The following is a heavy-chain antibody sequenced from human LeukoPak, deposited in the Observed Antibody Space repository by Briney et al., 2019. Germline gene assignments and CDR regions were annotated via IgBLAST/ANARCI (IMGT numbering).Heavy chain of an antibody. J-gene: IGHJ1*01. CDR2: ISSSGTTT. CDR3: VRRGLIETEYLER. CDR1: GFAFNTFS. Sequence: GGSLRLSCAASGFAFNTFSMNWVRQAPGKGPEWVSYISSSGTTTYYADSVKGRFTISRDNAKNSLYLQMNSLRAEDTAVYYCVRRGLIETEYLERWGQGTLVIVSS. D-gene: IGHD3-10*01. V-gene: IGHV3-48*04.